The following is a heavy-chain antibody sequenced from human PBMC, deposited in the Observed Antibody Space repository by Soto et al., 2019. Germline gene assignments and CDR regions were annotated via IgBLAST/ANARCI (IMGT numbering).Heavy chain of an antibody. CDR1: GFTFSSYA. CDR2: ISYDGSNK. J-gene: IGHJ6*02. Sequence: QVQLVESGGGVVQPGRSLRLSCAASGFTFSSYAMHWVRQAPGKGLEWVAVISYDGSNKYYADSVKGRFTISRDNSKDALYLKINSLGAEDRVVYYCARDFGSPSGSYLYYYYAYGMAVWGQGTTVTVSS. D-gene: IGHD1-26*01. V-gene: IGHV3-30-3*01. CDR3: ARDFGSPSGSYLYYYYAYGMAV.